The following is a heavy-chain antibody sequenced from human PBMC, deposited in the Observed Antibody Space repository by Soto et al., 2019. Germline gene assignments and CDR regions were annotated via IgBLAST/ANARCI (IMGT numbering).Heavy chain of an antibody. CDR3: SXGPPHYDSIEGSGY. Sequence: ETLSLTCAVYGGSFSGYYWSWIRQPPGKGLEWIGEINHSGSTNYNPSLKSRVTISEDTSKKQFSLKLSSVTAADTAVYYFSXGPPHYDSIEGSGYWGQGPLVTVSS. J-gene: IGHJ4*02. CDR2: INHSGST. V-gene: IGHV4-34*01. D-gene: IGHD3-22*01. CDR1: GGSFSGYY.